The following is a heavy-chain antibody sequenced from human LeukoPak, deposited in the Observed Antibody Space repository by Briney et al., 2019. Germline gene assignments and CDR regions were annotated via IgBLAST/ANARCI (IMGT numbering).Heavy chain of an antibody. CDR2: IWYDGSNK. CDR3: ARDPDSSSSFPYNWFDP. V-gene: IGHV3-33*01. Sequence: GGSLRLSCAASGFTFSSYGMHWVRQAPGKGLEWVAGIWYDGSNKYYADSVKGRFTISRDNSKNTLYLQMNSLRAEDTAVYYCARDPDSSSSFPYNWFDPWGQGTLVTVSS. D-gene: IGHD6-13*01. CDR1: GFTFSSYG. J-gene: IGHJ5*02.